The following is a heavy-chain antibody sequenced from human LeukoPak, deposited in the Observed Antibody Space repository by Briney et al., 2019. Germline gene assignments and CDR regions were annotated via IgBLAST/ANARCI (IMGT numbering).Heavy chain of an antibody. D-gene: IGHD3-10*01. CDR1: GFTVNNYY. V-gene: IGHV3-66*01. CDR3: VNSVMIRGIIRPY. CDR2: IYSDDGST. J-gene: IGHJ4*02. Sequence: PGGSLRLSCAASGFTVNNYYMSWVRQAPGKGLEWVSVIYSDDGSTFYADSVRGRFTISRDNSMNTLYLQMNSLRAEDTAVYYCVNSVMIRGIIRPYWGQGTLVTVSS.